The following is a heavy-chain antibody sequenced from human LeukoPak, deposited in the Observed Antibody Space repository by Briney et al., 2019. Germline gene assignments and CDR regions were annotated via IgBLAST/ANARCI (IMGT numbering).Heavy chain of an antibody. Sequence: GGSLRLSCAASGFSFSKYWMHWVRQTPGEGLVWVARIKEDGTYTSYADSVKGRFTISRDNARNTVFLQMNSLRAEDTAVYYCARDFDMGITPGDDFDFWGQGTLVTVSS. CDR1: GFSFSKYW. CDR2: IKEDGTYT. J-gene: IGHJ4*02. V-gene: IGHV3-74*01. D-gene: IGHD3-9*01. CDR3: ARDFDMGITPGDDFDF.